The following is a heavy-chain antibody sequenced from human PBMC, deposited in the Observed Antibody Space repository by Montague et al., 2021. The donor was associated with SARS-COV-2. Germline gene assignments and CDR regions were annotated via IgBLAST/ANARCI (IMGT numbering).Heavy chain of an antibody. CDR2: FRNRGSN. CDR1: GYSISGDYW. V-gene: IGHV4-38-2*02. CDR3: AVTSSYYYYYGMDV. D-gene: IGHD1-14*01. J-gene: IGHJ6*02. Sequence: SETLSLTCTVSGYSISGDYWRGWIRQPPGKRLGWIGIFRNRGSNYNNPSHKSRVTISEDTSKNQFSLKLSVVTAADTAVYYGAVTSSYYYYYGMDVWGQGTTVTVSS.